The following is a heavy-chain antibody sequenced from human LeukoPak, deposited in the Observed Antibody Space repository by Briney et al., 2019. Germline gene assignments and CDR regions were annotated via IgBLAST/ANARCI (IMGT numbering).Heavy chain of an antibody. J-gene: IGHJ4*02. D-gene: IGHD6-13*01. CDR3: ASSSSSWYRADY. CDR1: GGSISSNRYY. V-gene: IGHV4-39*07. CDR2: NYSGST. Sequence: SETLSLTCTVSGGSISSNRYYWGWIRQPPGKGLEWIGNNYSGSTYYNPSLKSRVTISVDRSKNQFSLKLSSVTAADTAVYYCASSSSSWYRADYWGQGTLVTVSS.